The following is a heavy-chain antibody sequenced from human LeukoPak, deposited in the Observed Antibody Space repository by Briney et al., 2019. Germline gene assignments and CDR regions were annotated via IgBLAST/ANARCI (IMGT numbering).Heavy chain of an antibody. Sequence: PGGSLRLSCAASGFIFSSYAMNWVRQAPGKGLEWVSAITGSGGGTYYADSVKGRFTISRDNSKNTLYLQMNSLRAEDTAVYYCAKEPLISSGIYYTLFDYWGQGTLVTVSS. CDR3: AKEPLISSGIYYTLFDY. D-gene: IGHD3-10*01. J-gene: IGHJ4*02. CDR1: GFIFSSYA. CDR2: ITGSGGGT. V-gene: IGHV3-23*01.